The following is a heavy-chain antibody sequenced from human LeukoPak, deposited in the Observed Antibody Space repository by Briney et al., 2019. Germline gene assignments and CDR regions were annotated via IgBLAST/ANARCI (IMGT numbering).Heavy chain of an antibody. V-gene: IGHV1-46*01. Sequence: ASVKVSCKASGYTFTTYYMHWVRQAPGQGLEWMGVINPSGGSASYAQKFQGRITMTRDTSTSTVYVELSSLRSEDTAVYYCARDGAVYSSSWPDYWGQGTLVTVSS. J-gene: IGHJ4*02. CDR1: GYTFTTYY. CDR2: INPSGGSA. D-gene: IGHD6-13*01. CDR3: ARDGAVYSSSWPDY.